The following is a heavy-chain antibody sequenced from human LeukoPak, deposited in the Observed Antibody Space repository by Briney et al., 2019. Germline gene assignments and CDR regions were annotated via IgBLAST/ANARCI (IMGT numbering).Heavy chain of an antibody. Sequence: ASVKVSCKASGYTFTTYYMHWVRQAPGQGLEWMGIINPSGGSTSYAQKFQGGVTMTRDTSTSTVYMELSSLRSEDTAVYYCARESEANYCTSTTCSRGSMDVWGQGTTVTVSS. CDR3: ARESEANYCTSTTCSRGSMDV. D-gene: IGHD2-2*01. CDR2: INPSGGST. J-gene: IGHJ6*02. V-gene: IGHV1-46*01. CDR1: GYTFTTYY.